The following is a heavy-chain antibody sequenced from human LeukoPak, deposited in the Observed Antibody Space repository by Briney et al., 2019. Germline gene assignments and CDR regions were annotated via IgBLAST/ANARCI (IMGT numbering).Heavy chain of an antibody. CDR2: IKQDGSEK. D-gene: IGHD5-18*01. CDR3: ARDLVDSYGIDAFDI. V-gene: IGHV3-7*01. Sequence: PGGSLRLSCAASGFTFSSYWMSWVRQAPGKGLEWVANIKQDGSEKYYVDSVKGRFTISRDNAKNSLYLQMNSLRAEDTAVYYCARDLVDSYGIDAFDIWGQGTMVTVSS. CDR1: GFTFSSYW. J-gene: IGHJ3*02.